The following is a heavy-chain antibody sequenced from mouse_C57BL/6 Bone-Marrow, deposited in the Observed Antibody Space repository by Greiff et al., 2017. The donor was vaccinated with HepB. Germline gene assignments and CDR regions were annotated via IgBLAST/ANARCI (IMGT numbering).Heavy chain of an antibody. D-gene: IGHD2-4*01. V-gene: IGHV1-80*01. CDR1: GYAFSSYW. J-gene: IGHJ2*01. Sequence: QVQLQQSGAELVKPGASVKISCKASGYAFSSYWMNWVKQRPGKGLEWIGLIYPGDGDTNYNGKFKGKATLTADKSSSTAYMQLSSLTSEDSAVYFCARSGDYDVPFDYWGQGTTLTVSS. CDR2: IYPGDGDT. CDR3: ARSGDYDVPFDY.